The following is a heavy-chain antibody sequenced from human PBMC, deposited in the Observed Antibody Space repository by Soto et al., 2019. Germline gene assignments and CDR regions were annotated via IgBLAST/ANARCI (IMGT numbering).Heavy chain of an antibody. D-gene: IGHD3-22*01. V-gene: IGHV5-51*01. J-gene: IGHJ4*02. CDR3: ARGGQIVVGSFDY. CDR2: IDPGDSDT. Sequence: PGESLKISCKGSGYSFTSYWISWVRQMPGKGLEWMGRIDPGDSDTRYSPSFQGQVTVSADKSISTAYLQWSSLKASDTAMYYCARGGQIVVGSFDYWGQGTLVTVSS. CDR1: GYSFTSYW.